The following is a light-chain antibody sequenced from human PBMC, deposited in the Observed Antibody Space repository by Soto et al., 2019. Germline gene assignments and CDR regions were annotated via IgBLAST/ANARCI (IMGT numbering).Light chain of an antibody. Sequence: DSQMTQSPTSLSASVGDRVTITCRASQGIRNFVAWYQQKPGKAPKLLIYAASTLQSGVPSRFNGSGSGTDFTLTINSLQPEDVATYSCQKYSSVPVFGPGTKVEIK. J-gene: IGKJ3*01. CDR2: AAS. CDR1: QGIRNF. V-gene: IGKV1-27*01. CDR3: QKYSSVPV.